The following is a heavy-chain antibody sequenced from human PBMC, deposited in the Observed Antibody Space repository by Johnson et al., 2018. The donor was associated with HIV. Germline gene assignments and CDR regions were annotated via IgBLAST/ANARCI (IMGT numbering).Heavy chain of an antibody. D-gene: IGHD1-26*01. V-gene: IGHV3-23*04. J-gene: IGHJ3*02. Sequence: VQLVESGGGVVQPGRSLRASCAASGFGFSSYAMSWVRQAPGKGLEWVSDISGSGGSTYYADSVKGRVTVSRDNSKNTLFLQMNSLRAEDTAVYYCAKDWSRTVGATLGPGAFDIWGQGTMVTVSS. CDR3: AKDWSRTVGATLGPGAFDI. CDR1: GFGFSSYA. CDR2: ISGSGGST.